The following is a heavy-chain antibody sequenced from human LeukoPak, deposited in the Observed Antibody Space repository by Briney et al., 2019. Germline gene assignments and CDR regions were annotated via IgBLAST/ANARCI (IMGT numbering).Heavy chain of an antibody. CDR2: ICDNGNT. V-gene: IGHV4-59*01. CDR3: ATGRDPYKTGH. CDR1: GGSFSHAH. D-gene: IGHD5-24*01. Sequence: PSETLSLTCTFSGGSFSHAHWSWIRQPPGKGLEWIGVICDNGNTDYNPSLKSRVTISVDTSKSQFSLKLSSLAAADTAVYYCATGRDPYKTGHRGQGTLVTVSS. J-gene: IGHJ4*02.